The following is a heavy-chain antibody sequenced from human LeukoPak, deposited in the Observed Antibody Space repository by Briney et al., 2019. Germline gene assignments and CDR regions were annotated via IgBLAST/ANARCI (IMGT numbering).Heavy chain of an antibody. CDR2: IYCSGST. CDR1: GGSISSYY. CDR3: ARLAVAGLPYYFDY. V-gene: IGHV4-59*01. Sequence: SETLSLTCTVSGGSISSYYWSWIRQPPGKGLEWIGYIYCSGSTNYNPSLKSRVTISVDTSKNQFSLKLSSVTAADTAVYYCARLAVAGLPYYFDYWGQGTLVTVSS. J-gene: IGHJ4*02. D-gene: IGHD6-19*01.